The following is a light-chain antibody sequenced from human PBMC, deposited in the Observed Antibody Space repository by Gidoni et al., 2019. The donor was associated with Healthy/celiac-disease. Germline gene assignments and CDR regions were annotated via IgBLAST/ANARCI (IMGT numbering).Light chain of an antibody. CDR2: DAS. CDR1: QSVSSY. J-gene: IGKJ3*01. Sequence: IVLTQSPATLSLSPGERATLSCRASQSVSSYLAWYQQKPGQAPRLLIYDASNRATGIPARLSGSGSGTDFTLTISSLEPEDFAIYYCQQRGNWPPTFGPGTKVDIK. V-gene: IGKV3-11*01. CDR3: QQRGNWPPT.